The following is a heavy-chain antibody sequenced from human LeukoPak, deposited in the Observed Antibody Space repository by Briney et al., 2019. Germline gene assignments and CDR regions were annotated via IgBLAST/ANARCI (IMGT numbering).Heavy chain of an antibody. Sequence: PGGSLRLSCAASGFSFSTIYMSWVRQTPGQGLEWVAVTSSDLNVKLYADSVKGRFTISRDNSRSTLYLQMNSLRPEDTAIYYCAREGYYGSGSPPSLYFDYWGQGTLVTVSS. CDR2: TSSDLNVK. CDR3: AREGYYGSGSPPSLYFDY. D-gene: IGHD3-10*01. V-gene: IGHV3-30*03. CDR1: GFSFSTIY. J-gene: IGHJ4*02.